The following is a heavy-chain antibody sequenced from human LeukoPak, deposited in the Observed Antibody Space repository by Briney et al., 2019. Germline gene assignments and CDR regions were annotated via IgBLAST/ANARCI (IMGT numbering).Heavy chain of an antibody. CDR3: AGEGASIVVVPAARTEGWFDP. Sequence: PSETLSLTCTDSGGSISSGDYYWSWIRQPPGKGLESIGHIYYSGSTYYNPSLKSRVTISVDTSKNQFSLKLSSVTAADTAVYYCAGEGASIVVVPAARTEGWFDPWGQRTLVTLSS. V-gene: IGHV4-30-4*08. D-gene: IGHD2-2*01. J-gene: IGHJ5*02. CDR1: GGSISSGDYY. CDR2: IYYSGST.